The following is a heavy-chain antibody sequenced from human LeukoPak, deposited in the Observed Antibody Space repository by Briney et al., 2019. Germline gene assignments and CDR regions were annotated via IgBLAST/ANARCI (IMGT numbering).Heavy chain of an antibody. D-gene: IGHD2-15*01. Sequence: PSETLSLTCTVSGDSINSSIYYWGWIRQPPGKGLEWIGSIYYSGSTYYNPSLKSRVTISVETSKNQFSLKLSSVTAADTAVYYCARGRRVYCSGGSCYSGDVSWGQGTLVTVSS. CDR3: ARGRRVYCSGGSCYSGDVS. CDR1: GDSINSSIYY. V-gene: IGHV4-39*07. CDR2: IYYSGST. J-gene: IGHJ4*02.